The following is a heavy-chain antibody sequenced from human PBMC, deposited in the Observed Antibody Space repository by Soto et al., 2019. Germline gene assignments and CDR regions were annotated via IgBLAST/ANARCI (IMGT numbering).Heavy chain of an antibody. J-gene: IGHJ4*02. D-gene: IGHD5-12*01. CDR3: VRVVAIPGYPDN. Sequence: SVKVSCKTSGGTFSSYAISWVRQALGQGLEWMGGIVPIVDTSTYAQKFQGRVTITADESTSTVYMELSSLRSDDTAVYYCVRVVAIPGYPDNWGQGTLVTVS. CDR2: IVPIVDTS. V-gene: IGHV1-69*13. CDR1: GGTFSSYA.